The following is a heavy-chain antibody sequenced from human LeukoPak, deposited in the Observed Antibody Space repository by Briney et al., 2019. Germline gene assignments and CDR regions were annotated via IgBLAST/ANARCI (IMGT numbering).Heavy chain of an antibody. CDR3: ARDNPMTTVTIAGGPNNFDY. V-gene: IGHV3-21*01. J-gene: IGHJ4*02. D-gene: IGHD4-17*01. CDR1: GFTFSSYS. Sequence: GGSLRLSCAASGFTFSSYSMNWVRQAPGKGLEWVSSISSSSSYIYYADSVKGRFTISRDNAKNSLYLQMNSLRAEDTAVYYCARDNPMTTVTIAGGPNNFDYWGQGTLVTVSS. CDR2: ISSSSSYI.